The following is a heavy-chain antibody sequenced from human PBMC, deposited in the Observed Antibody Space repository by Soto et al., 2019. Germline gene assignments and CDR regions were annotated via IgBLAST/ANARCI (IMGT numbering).Heavy chain of an antibody. V-gene: IGHV1-18*01. CDR3: ARPIAAAGGGGGGGGMDV. D-gene: IGHD6-13*01. J-gene: IGHJ6*02. CDR2: ISAYNGNT. CDR1: GYTFTSYG. Sequence: GASVKVSCKASGYTFTSYGISWVRQAPGQGLEWMGWISAYNGNTNYAQKLQGRVTMTTDTSTSTAYMELRSLRSDDTAGYYCARPIAAAGGGGGGGGMDVWGQGTTVTVSS.